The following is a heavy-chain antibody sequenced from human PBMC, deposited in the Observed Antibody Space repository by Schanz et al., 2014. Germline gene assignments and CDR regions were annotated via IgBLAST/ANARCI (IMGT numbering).Heavy chain of an antibody. CDR3: ARVQDDILTGSEYYYGMDV. Sequence: QVQLVHSGTEVQKLGASVKVSCQTSGYTFTAYGINWVRQAPGQGLEWIGWISAQTGDTRYAQKMQGRVTMTRDVSSTTAFLELRSLRSDDTAVYYCARVQDDILTGSEYYYGMDVWGQGTTVTVSS. V-gene: IGHV1-18*01. CDR2: ISAQTGDT. J-gene: IGHJ6*02. D-gene: IGHD3-9*01. CDR1: GYTFTAYG.